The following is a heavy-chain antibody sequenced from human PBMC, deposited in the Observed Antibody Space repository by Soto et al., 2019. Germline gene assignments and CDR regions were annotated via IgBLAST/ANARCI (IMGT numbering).Heavy chain of an antibody. J-gene: IGHJ3*02. D-gene: IGHD1-26*01. CDR2: IWYDGSNK. V-gene: IGHV3-33*01. CDR1: GLTFSSYG. Sequence: QVQLVESGGGLAKPGRSLRLSCAPSGLTFSSYGMHWVRQAPGRGLEWVAVIWYDGSNKYYADSVKGRFTISRDNSKNTLYLQMNSLRAEDTAVYYCARERVVGATIDAFDIWGQGTMVTVSS. CDR3: ARERVVGATIDAFDI.